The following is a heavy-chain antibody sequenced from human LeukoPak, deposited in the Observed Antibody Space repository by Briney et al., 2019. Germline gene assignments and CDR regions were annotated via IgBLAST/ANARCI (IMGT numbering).Heavy chain of an antibody. J-gene: IGHJ4*02. Sequence: TSETLSLTCTVSGDSISSYSWSWIRQSAAKGLEWIGRIYVSENTNYNPSLEGRATMSVDKSKNHLSLRLRSVTAADTAIYYCARDAYAGKFDFWGQGTLVTVSS. V-gene: IGHV4-4*07. D-gene: IGHD3-16*01. CDR1: GDSISSYS. CDR2: IYVSENT. CDR3: ARDAYAGKFDF.